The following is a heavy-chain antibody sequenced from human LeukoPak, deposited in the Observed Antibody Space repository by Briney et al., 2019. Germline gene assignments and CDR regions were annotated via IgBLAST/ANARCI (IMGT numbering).Heavy chain of an antibody. J-gene: IGHJ4*02. D-gene: IGHD6-19*01. Sequence: PGGSLRLSCAASGFTFSSYSMNWVRQAPGKGLEWVSSISSSSSYIYYADSVKGRFTISRDNAKNSLYLQMNSLRAEDTAVYYCARPGYSSGRPTDYWGQGTLVTVSS. CDR2: ISSSSSYI. V-gene: IGHV3-21*01. CDR3: ARPGYSSGRPTDY. CDR1: GFTFSSYS.